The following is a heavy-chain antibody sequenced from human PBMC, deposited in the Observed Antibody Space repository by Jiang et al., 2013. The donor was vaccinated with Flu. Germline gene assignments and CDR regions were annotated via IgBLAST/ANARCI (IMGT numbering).Heavy chain of an antibody. V-gene: IGHV3-23*01. CDR1: GFTFSSYA. J-gene: IGHJ4*02. CDR2: LSGNGEVT. D-gene: IGHD3-10*01. Sequence: VQLLESGGDLVQPGGSLRLSCAATGFTFSSYAMTWVRQAPGKGLEWVSTLSGNGEVTNYADSVKGRFTISRDNSKTTLYLQINSLRAEDTATYYCARLGDYFGSGPFSSLAFWGLGTLVTVSS. CDR3: ARLGDYFGSGPFSSLAF.